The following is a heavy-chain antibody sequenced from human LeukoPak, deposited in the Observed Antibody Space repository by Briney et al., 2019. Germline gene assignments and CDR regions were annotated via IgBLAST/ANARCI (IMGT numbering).Heavy chain of an antibody. CDR2: ISTRTI. J-gene: IGHJ4*02. CDR1: GFTFSSYE. V-gene: IGHV3-48*03. D-gene: IGHD3-9*01. Sequence: PGGSLRLSCAATGFTFSSYEMNWVRQAPGKGLEWVSYISTRTIAYADSVKGRFTISRDNAKNSVYRQMNSLGDEDTAVYFCARDIDWGFDRWGQGTLVTVSS. CDR3: ARDIDWGFDR.